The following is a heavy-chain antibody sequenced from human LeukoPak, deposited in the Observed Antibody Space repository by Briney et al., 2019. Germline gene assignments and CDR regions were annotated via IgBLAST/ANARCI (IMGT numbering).Heavy chain of an antibody. CDR1: GGSISSSSYY. D-gene: IGHD1-26*01. V-gene: IGHV4-39*07. CDR2: IYYSGST. J-gene: IGHJ4*02. CDR3: ARDSGSHDY. Sequence: SETLSLTCTVSGGSISSSSYYWGWIRQPPGKGLEWIGSIYYSGSTNYNPSLKSRVTISVDTSKNQFSLKLSSVTAADTAVYYCARDSGSHDYWGQGTLVTVSS.